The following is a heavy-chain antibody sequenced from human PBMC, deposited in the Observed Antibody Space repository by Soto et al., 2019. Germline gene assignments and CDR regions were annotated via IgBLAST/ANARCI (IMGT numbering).Heavy chain of an antibody. CDR2: ISYYGSTK. V-gene: IGHV3-30-3*01. Sequence: VQLEESGGGVVQPGRSLSLSCAASGFTFSSFSLHLVRPAPGKGLEWLALISYYGSTKYNPDSVKGRFIISRDNSKNTLYLQLNSLRPEDTAVYYCARTTTVAGTPEFDYWGQGTLVTVSS. CDR1: GFTFSSFS. CDR3: ARTTTVAGTPEFDY. J-gene: IGHJ4*02. D-gene: IGHD6-19*01.